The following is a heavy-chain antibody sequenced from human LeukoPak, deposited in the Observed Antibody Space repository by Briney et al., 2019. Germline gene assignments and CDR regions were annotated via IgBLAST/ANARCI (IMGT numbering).Heavy chain of an antibody. D-gene: IGHD1-26*01. CDR2: MNPSSGNT. Sequence: ASVTVSCKASGYTFTSYDINWVRQATGQGLEWMGWMNPSSGNTGYAQKFQGRVTITRNTSISTAYMELSSLRSEDTAVYYCARGRRGGSRYYYYYYMDVWGKGTTVTVSS. V-gene: IGHV1-8*03. CDR1: GYTFTSYD. J-gene: IGHJ6*03. CDR3: ARGRRGGSRYYYYYYMDV.